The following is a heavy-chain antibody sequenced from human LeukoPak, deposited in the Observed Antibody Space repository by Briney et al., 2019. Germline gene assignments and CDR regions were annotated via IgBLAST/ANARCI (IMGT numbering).Heavy chain of an antibody. V-gene: IGHV4-30-2*01. Sequence: PSETLSLTCTVSGGSISSGGYCWSWIRQPPGKGLEWIGYIYHSGSTYYNPSLKSRVTISVDRSKNQFSLKLSSVTAADTAVYYCAGERGEEYSSGWYKRNYFDNWGQGIRVTVSS. J-gene: IGHJ4*02. CDR2: IYHSGST. CDR3: AGERGEEYSSGWYKRNYFDN. CDR1: GGSISSGGYC. D-gene: IGHD6-19*01.